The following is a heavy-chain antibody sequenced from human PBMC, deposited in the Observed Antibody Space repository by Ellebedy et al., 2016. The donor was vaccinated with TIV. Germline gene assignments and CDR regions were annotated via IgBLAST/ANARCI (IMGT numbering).Heavy chain of an antibody. CDR2: ITGNGGAT. V-gene: IGHV3-23*01. J-gene: IGHJ4*02. CDR1: GFTFSNYA. D-gene: IGHD6-19*01. CDR3: ARGGRDQWLIDY. Sequence: GESLKISCASSGFTFSNYAMNWVRQAPGKGLEWVSVITGNGGATYYADSVKGRFSISRDNSKNTLYVQMNSLRAEDTAVYYCARGGRDQWLIDYWGQGTLVTVSS.